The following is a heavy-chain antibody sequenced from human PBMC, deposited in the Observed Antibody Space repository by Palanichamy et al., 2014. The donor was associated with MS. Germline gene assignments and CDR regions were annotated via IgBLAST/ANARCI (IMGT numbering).Heavy chain of an antibody. CDR2: IWYDGSNK. V-gene: IGHV3-33*01. Sequence: QVQLVEVWGGVVQPGRSLRLSCAASGFTFSNHGMHWVRQAPGKGLEWVAVIWYDGSNKYYADSVKGRFTISRDNSKNTLYMQMNSLRAEDTAVYYCARDSGSTLRFDYWGQGTLVTVSS. J-gene: IGHJ4*02. CDR1: GFTFSNHG. CDR3: ARDSGSTLRFDY. D-gene: IGHD3-16*01.